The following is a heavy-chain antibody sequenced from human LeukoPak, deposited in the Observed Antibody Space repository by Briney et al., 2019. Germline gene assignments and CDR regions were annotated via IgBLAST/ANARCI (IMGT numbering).Heavy chain of an antibody. J-gene: IGHJ3*02. V-gene: IGHV4-59*08. D-gene: IGHD3-9*01. CDR1: GGSISSYY. CDR2: FHYSGSS. CDR3: ARRDVLTGYYAFDI. Sequence: SETLSLTCTVSGGSISSYYWSWIRQPAGKGLEWIGFFHYSGSSKYHPSLESRITISMDTSKNQFSLRLNSVTAADTAIYFCARRDVLTGYYAFDIWGQGTMVTVSS.